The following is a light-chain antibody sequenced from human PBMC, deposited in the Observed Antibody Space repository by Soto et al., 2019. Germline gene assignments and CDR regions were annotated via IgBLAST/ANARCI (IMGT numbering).Light chain of an antibody. Sequence: QSVLTQPPSVSGAPGQRVTISCTGSSFNIGAGYDVHWYQQLPGTAPKLLIYNNINRPSGVPDRFSGSKSGTSASLATTGLQPEDEADYYCQSYDTMLSGPGVFGGGTKVTVL. V-gene: IGLV1-40*01. J-gene: IGLJ2*01. CDR3: QSYDTMLSGPGV. CDR1: SFNIGAGYD. CDR2: NNI.